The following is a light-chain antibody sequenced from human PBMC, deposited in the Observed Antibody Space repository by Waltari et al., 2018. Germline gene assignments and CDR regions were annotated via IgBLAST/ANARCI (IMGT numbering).Light chain of an antibody. CDR3: MIWHSSAVV. CDR2: SKSDSDK. V-gene: IGLV5-45*03. Sequence: QAVLTQPSSLSASPGASASLTCTLHSGINIGTYSIFWYQQKPVSPPQFLLGSKSDSDKQQASGVPSRFSGSKDASANAGILLISGLQSEDEADYYCMIWHSSAVVFGGGTKLTVL. J-gene: IGLJ2*01. CDR1: SGINIGTYS.